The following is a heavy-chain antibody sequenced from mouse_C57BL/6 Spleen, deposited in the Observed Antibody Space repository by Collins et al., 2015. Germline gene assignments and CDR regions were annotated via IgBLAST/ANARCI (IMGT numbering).Heavy chain of an antibody. CDR3: ARRYYGSRSWYFDV. Sequence: QVQLQQPGAELVKPGASVKMSCKASGYTFTSYWITWVKQRPGQGLEWIGDIYPGSGSTNYNEKFKSKATLTVDTSSGTAYMQLSSLTSEDSAVYYCARRYYGSRSWYFDVWGTGTTVTVSS. V-gene: IGHV1-55*01. CDR1: GYTFTSYW. D-gene: IGHD1-1*01. CDR2: IYPGSGST. J-gene: IGHJ1*03.